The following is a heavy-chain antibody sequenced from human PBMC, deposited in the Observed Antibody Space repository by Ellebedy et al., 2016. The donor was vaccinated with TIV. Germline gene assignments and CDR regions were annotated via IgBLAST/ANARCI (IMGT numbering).Heavy chain of an antibody. V-gene: IGHV3-13*01. CDR2: YGAAGDT. Sequence: GESLKISCAASGFSLTGSDLHWVRRRRGKGLEWVAAYGAAGDTYYPDSVRGRFTISRESAKNSFYLQMNSLTAGDTAVYYCARGGPGGDNWFFGLWGRGTQVTVSS. D-gene: IGHD3-10*01. CDR1: GFSLTGSD. CDR3: ARGGPGGDNWFFGL. J-gene: IGHJ2*01.